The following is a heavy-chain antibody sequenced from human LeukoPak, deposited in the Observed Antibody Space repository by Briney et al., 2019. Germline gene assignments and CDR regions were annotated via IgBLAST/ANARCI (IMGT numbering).Heavy chain of an antibody. D-gene: IGHD3-3*01. J-gene: IGHJ3*02. CDR3: ARGDPDISFGVAGEAFDI. CDR1: GYTFTGYY. V-gene: IGHV1-2*02. CDR2: INPNSGGT. Sequence: ASVKVSCKASGYTFTGYYMHWVRQAPGQGLEWMGWINPNSGGTNYAQKFQGRVTMTRDTSISTAYMELSRLRSDDTAVYYCARGDPDISFGVAGEAFDIWGQGTMVTVSS.